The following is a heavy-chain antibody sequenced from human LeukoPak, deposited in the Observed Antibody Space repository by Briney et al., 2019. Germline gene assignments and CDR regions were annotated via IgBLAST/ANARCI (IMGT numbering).Heavy chain of an antibody. D-gene: IGHD6-13*01. Sequence: SVKVSCKASGGTFSSYAISWVRQAPGQGLEWMGGIIPIFGTANYAQKFQGRVTITADKSTSTAYMELSSLRSEDTAVYYCADSSSWYDRFDPWGQGTLVTVSS. CDR1: GGTFSSYA. J-gene: IGHJ5*02. CDR2: IIPIFGTA. CDR3: ADSSSWYDRFDP. V-gene: IGHV1-69*06.